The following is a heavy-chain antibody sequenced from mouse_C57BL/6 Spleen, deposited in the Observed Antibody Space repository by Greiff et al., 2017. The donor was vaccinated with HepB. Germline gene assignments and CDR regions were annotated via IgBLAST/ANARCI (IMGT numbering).Heavy chain of an antibody. Sequence: EVQGVESGGDLVKPGGSLKLSCAASGFTFSSYGMSWVRQTPDKRLEWVATISSGGSYTYYPDSVKGRFTISRDNAKNTLYLQMSSLKSEDTAMYYCARHYYYYGSSYGYFDVWGTGTTVTVSS. CDR2: ISSGGSYT. D-gene: IGHD1-1*01. CDR3: ARHYYYYGSSYGYFDV. J-gene: IGHJ1*03. V-gene: IGHV5-6*01. CDR1: GFTFSSYG.